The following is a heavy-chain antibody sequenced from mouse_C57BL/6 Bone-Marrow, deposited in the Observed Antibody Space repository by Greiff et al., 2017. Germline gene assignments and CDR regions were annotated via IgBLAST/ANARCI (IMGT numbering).Heavy chain of an antibody. CDR1: GFTFSSYA. D-gene: IGHD2-14*01. V-gene: IGHV5-4*03. Sequence: EVKLVESGGGLVKPGGSLKLSCAASGFTFSSYAMSWVRQTPEKRLEWVATISDGGSYTYYPDNVKGRFTISRDNAKNNLYLQMSHLKSEDTAMYYCARAPEYDGPMDYWGQGTSVTVSS. J-gene: IGHJ4*01. CDR3: ARAPEYDGPMDY. CDR2: ISDGGSYT.